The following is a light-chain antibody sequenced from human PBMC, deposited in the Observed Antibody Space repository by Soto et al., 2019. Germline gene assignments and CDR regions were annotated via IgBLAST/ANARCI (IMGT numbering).Light chain of an antibody. CDR1: QGISTY. J-gene: IGKJ1*01. CDR3: QQYNSYSGT. Sequence: DIQLTQSPSFLSASVGDRVTMTCRASQGISTYLAWYQQKPGKAPKLLIYDASSLESGVPSRFSGSGSGTEFTLTISSLQPDDFATYYCQQYNSYSGTFGQGTKVDSK. CDR2: DAS. V-gene: IGKV1-9*01.